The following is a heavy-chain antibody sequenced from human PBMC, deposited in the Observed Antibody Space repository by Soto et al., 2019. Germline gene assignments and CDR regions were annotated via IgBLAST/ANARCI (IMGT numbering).Heavy chain of an antibody. V-gene: IGHV3-30-3*01. D-gene: IGHD6-13*01. CDR1: GFPFSSYA. J-gene: IGHJ4*02. CDR2: ISYDGSNQ. Sequence: QVQLVESGGGVVQPGRSLRLSCAASGFPFSSYAMHWVRLAPGQGLEWVAFISYDGSNQLYAGSVKGRLTISRDNFKNTLYLQMNSLRAEDTAVYYCARARGPGTDDFDYWGQGTLVTVSS. CDR3: ARARGPGTDDFDY.